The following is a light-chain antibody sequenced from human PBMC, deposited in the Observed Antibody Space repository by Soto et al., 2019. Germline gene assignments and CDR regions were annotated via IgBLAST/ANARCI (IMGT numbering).Light chain of an antibody. V-gene: IGKV2-30*01. CDR1: QSLVYSDGRTY. CDR2: QVS. CDR3: MQGTYWLA. J-gene: IGKJ4*01. Sequence: DVVMTQSPLSLPVTLGQPASISCRSSQSLVYSDGRTYLNWFHQSPGQSPRLLSYQVSKRDSVVQGRVSGSGSDTEFTLKVRRVDAADFVVYYCMQGTYWLAFGGETKVEI.